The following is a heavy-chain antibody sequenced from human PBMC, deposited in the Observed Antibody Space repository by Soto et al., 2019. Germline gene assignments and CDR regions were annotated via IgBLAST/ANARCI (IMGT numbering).Heavy chain of an antibody. V-gene: IGHV3-23*01. Sequence: EVQLLESGGGLVQPGGSLRLSCAASGFTFSSYAMSWVRQAPGKGLEWVSAISGSGGSTYYADSVKGRFTISRDNSKNTLYLQMNSLRAEDTAVYYCAKDPFLVGIAVAGTLVWGQGTLVTVSS. CDR1: GFTFSSYA. CDR2: ISGSGGST. J-gene: IGHJ4*02. CDR3: AKDPFLVGIAVAGTLV. D-gene: IGHD6-19*01.